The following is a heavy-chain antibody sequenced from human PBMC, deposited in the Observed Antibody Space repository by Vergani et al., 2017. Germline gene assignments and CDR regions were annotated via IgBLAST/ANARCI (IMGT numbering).Heavy chain of an antibody. CDR2: SDYSGST. CDR1: GGSISSYY. CDR3: ARSSSRYQLLP. V-gene: IGHV4-59*01. Sequence: QVQLQESGPGLVKPSETLSLTCTVSGGSISSYYWSWIRQPPGKGLEWIGYSDYSGSTNYNPSLKRRVPISVDTSKTQFSLNLSSVTAADTAVYYLARSSSRYQLLPWGQGTLVTVSS. D-gene: IGHD2-2*01. J-gene: IGHJ5*02.